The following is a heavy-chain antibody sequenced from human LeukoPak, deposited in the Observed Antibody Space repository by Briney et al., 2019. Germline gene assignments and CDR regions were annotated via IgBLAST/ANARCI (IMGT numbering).Heavy chain of an antibody. D-gene: IGHD2-2*01. CDR2: ISSSSSYI. Sequence: GGSLRLSCAASGFTFSSYRMNWVRQAPGKGLEWVSSISSSSSYIYYADSVKGRFTISRDNAKNSLYLQMNSLRAEDTAVYYCARVNPIVVVPAAIPTFDYWGQGTLVTVSS. CDR3: ARVNPIVVVPAAIPTFDY. J-gene: IGHJ4*02. V-gene: IGHV3-21*01. CDR1: GFTFSSYR.